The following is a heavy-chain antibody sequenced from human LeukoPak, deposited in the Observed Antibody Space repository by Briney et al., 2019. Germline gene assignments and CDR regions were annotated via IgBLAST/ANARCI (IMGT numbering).Heavy chain of an antibody. CDR2: IYSGGST. CDR3: ARIAAAGTDFDY. CDR1: GFTVSSNY. D-gene: IGHD6-13*01. V-gene: IGHV3-66*02. Sequence: GGSLRLACAASGFTVSSNYMSWVRQAPGKGVEWVSVIYSGGSTYSADSVKGRFTISRDNSKNTLYLQMNSLRAEDTAVYYCARIAAAGTDFDYWGQGTLVTVSS. J-gene: IGHJ4*02.